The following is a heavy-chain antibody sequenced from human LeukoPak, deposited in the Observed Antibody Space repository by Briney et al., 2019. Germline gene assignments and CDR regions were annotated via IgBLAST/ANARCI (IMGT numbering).Heavy chain of an antibody. D-gene: IGHD4-23*01. CDR1: GGSISSGGYY. CDR2: IYYSGST. V-gene: IGHV4-31*03. J-gene: IGHJ4*02. Sequence: SETLSLTCTVSGGSISSGGYYWSWIRQHPGKGLEWIGYIYYSGSTYYNPSLNSRVTISVDTSKNQFSLKLSSVTAADTAVYYCAREDPYGGYDYWGQGTLVTVSS. CDR3: AREDPYGGYDY.